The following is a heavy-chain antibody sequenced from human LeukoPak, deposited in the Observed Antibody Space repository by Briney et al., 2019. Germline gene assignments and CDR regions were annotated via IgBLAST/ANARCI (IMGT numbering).Heavy chain of an antibody. CDR1: GFTFSSYW. V-gene: IGHV3-74*01. J-gene: IGHJ3*02. CDR2: INSDGSTT. CDR3: ARGTDDIDI. D-gene: IGHD3-9*01. Sequence: GGSLRLSCAASGFTFSSYWMHWVRQAPGKGLVWVSRINSDGSTTSYADSVKGRFSISRFNAKETLYLQVNSLRVEDTAVYYCARGTDDIDIWGQGTLVTVSS.